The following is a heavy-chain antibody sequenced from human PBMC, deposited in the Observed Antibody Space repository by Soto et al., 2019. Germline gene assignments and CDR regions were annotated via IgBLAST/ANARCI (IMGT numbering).Heavy chain of an antibody. CDR2: IYYSGST. J-gene: IGHJ5*02. CDR1: GFSFSSYAMT. CDR3: ARVLSSAYYVDL. D-gene: IGHD3-22*01. Sequence: GSLRLSCAASGFSFSSYAMTWVRQAPGKGLEWIGSIYYSGSTYYNPSLKSRVTISVDTSKNQFSLKLSSVTAADTAVYYCARVLSSAYYVDLWGQGTQVTVSS. V-gene: IGHV4-39*01.